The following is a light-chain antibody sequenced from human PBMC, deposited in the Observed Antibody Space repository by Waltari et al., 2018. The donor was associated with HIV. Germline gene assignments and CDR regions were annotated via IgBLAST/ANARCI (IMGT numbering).Light chain of an antibody. CDR2: DAS. V-gene: IGLV3-21*02. CDR3: QVWDSSTDLRV. J-gene: IGLJ2*01. Sequence: SYVLTQPPSVSVAPGQTARITCGGNNIGSKGVHWYQQKPSQAPVLVVYDASDRPSGIPERVSGSSSWNTATLTSSRVEAGDEADFYCQVWDSSTDLRVFGGGTKLTVL. CDR1: NIGSKG.